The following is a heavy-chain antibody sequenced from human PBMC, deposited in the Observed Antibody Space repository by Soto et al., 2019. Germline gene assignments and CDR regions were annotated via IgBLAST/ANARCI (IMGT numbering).Heavy chain of an antibody. CDR3: ASESHMVRGVITSYYYYGMDV. D-gene: IGHD3-10*01. CDR2: IIPIFGTA. CDR1: GGTFSSYA. Sequence: ASVKVSCKASGGTFSSYAISWVRQAPGQGLEWMGGIIPIFGTANYAQKFQGRVTVTADESTSTAYMELSSLRSEDTAVYYCASESHMVRGVITSYYYYGMDVWGQGTTVTVSS. V-gene: IGHV1-69*13. J-gene: IGHJ6*02.